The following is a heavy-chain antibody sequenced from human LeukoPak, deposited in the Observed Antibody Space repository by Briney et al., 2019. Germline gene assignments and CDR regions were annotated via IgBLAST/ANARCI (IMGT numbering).Heavy chain of an antibody. CDR2: IKQDGGET. V-gene: IGHV3-7*01. D-gene: IGHD6-13*01. CDR3: AIIARSSWPSWFDP. CDR1: GFTFSSYW. Sequence: GGSLRLSCAASGFTFSSYWMSWVRQAPGKGLEWVANIKQDGGETFYVDSVKGRFTISRDNSKNTLFLQMNSLRPEDTAVYYCAIIARSSWPSWFDPWGQGTLVTVSS. J-gene: IGHJ5*02.